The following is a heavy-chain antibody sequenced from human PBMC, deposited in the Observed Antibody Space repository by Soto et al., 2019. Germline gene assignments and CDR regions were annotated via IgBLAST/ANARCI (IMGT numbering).Heavy chain of an antibody. V-gene: IGHV3-21*01. D-gene: IGHD1-1*01. J-gene: IGHJ4*02. Sequence: PGRSLRLSCAASGFTFSSYSMNLVRQAPGKGLEWVSSISSSSSYIYYADSVKGRFTISRDNAKNSLYLQMNSLRAEDTAVYYCARDLGDGHNVEGFDYWGQGTLVTVCS. CDR3: ARDLGDGHNVEGFDY. CDR1: GFTFSSYS. CDR2: ISSSSSYI.